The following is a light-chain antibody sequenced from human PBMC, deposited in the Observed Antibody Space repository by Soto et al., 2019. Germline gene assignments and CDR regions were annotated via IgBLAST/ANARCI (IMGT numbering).Light chain of an antibody. CDR3: MQALQTRT. CDR2: LGS. V-gene: IGKV2-28*01. CDR1: QSLLHSNGYYY. J-gene: IGKJ1*01. Sequence: DIVMTHSPLSLPVTPGEPASISCRSSQSLLHSNGYYYLDWYLQKPGQSPQLLIYLGSNRASGVPDRFSGSGSGTDFTLKISRVEAEDVGVYYCMQALQTRTFGQGTKVDIK.